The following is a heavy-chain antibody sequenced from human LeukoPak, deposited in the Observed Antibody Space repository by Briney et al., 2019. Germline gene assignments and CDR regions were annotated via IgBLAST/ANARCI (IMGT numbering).Heavy chain of an antibody. CDR3: ARSSSNWFSPDY. CDR2: IYPPYSDI. Sequence: GESLKISCKGSGYSFTSYWIGWVRQMPGKGLEWMGIIYPPYSDIRYSPSFQGQVTISADKSISTAYLQWSSLKASDTAMYYCARSSSNWFSPDYWGQGTLVTVSS. D-gene: IGHD6-13*01. CDR1: GYSFTSYW. V-gene: IGHV5-51*01. J-gene: IGHJ4*02.